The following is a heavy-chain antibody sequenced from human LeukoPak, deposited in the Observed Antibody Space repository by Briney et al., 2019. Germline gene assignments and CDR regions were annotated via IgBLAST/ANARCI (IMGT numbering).Heavy chain of an antibody. V-gene: IGHV4-39*01. CDR1: GGSISSSSYY. D-gene: IGHD6-13*01. J-gene: IGHJ4*02. CDR2: IYYSGST. Sequence: PSETLSLTCTVSGGSISSSSYYWGWIRQPPGKGLEWIGSIYYSGSTYYNPSLQSRVTISVDTSKNQFSLKLSSVTASDTAVYYCATSSSSWYRAPFDYWGQGTLVTVSS. CDR3: ATSSSSWYRAPFDY.